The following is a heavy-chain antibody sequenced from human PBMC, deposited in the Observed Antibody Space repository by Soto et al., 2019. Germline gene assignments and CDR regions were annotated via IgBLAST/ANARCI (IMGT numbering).Heavy chain of an antibody. CDR3: AKRSSSSTFDY. CDR2: ISGSDDST. J-gene: IGHJ4*02. V-gene: IGHV3-23*01. CDR1: GFTFSSYA. Sequence: PGGSLILSCAASGFTFSSYAMSWVRQAPGKGLEWVSVISGSDDSTYYADSVKGRFTISRDNSKNTLYLQMNSLRAEDTAVYYCAKRSSSSTFDYWGQGTLVTGSS. D-gene: IGHD6-6*01.